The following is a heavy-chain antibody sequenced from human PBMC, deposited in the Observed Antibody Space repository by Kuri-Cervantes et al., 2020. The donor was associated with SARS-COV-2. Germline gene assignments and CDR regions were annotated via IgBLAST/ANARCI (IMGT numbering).Heavy chain of an antibody. CDR1: GGSFSGYY. D-gene: IGHD3-3*01. Sequence: SETLSLTCAVYGGSFSGYYWGWIRQPPGKGLEWIGEINHSGSTNYNPSLKSRVTISVDTSKNQFSLKLSSVTAADTAVYYCARGTRYYDFWSGYLNWGQGTLVTVSS. J-gene: IGHJ4*02. CDR3: ARGTRYYDFWSGYLN. V-gene: IGHV4-34*01. CDR2: INHSGST.